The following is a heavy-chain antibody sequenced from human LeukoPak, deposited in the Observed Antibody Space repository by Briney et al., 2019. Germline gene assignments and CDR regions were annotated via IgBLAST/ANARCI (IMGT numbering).Heavy chain of an antibody. CDR3: ARAEGYSYAFYFVY. Sequence: HPGGSLTLSWAASGFTSSSYWMTWVRQPEGKWMEWVAKIKFGGSQKNYADSVKCQFTISRDNAKNSLYVQMNSLRAEDTAVYVCARAEGYSYAFYFVYWGQGTLVTVSS. J-gene: IGHJ4*02. V-gene: IGHV3-7*04. CDR2: IKFGGSQK. D-gene: IGHD5-18*01. CDR1: GFTSSSYW.